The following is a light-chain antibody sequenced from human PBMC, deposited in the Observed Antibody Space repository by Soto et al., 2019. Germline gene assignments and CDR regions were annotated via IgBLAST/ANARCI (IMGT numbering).Light chain of an antibody. V-gene: IGKV3-20*01. CDR1: QSVSNNY. J-gene: IGKJ1*01. CDR3: QQYGASPWT. Sequence: EIVLTQSPGTLSLSQGERATLSCRASQSVSNNYLAWYQQKPGQAPRLLIYGASRGATGIPDRFSGSGSGTDFTLTISRLEPEDFAVYYCQQYGASPWTFGQGTKVDIK. CDR2: GAS.